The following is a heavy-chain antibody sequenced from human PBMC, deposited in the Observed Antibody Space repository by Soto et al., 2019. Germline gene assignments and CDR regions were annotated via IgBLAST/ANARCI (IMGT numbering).Heavy chain of an antibody. CDR2: IYYSAST. D-gene: IGHD2-15*01. CDR3: ARVVVAAIHAFDI. Sequence: SETLSLTCTVSGGSISSGGYYWSWIRQHPGKGLEWIGYIYYSASTYYNPSLKSRVTISVDTSKNQFSLKLSSVTAADTAVYYCARVVVAAIHAFDIWGQGTMVTVSS. J-gene: IGHJ3*02. V-gene: IGHV4-31*03. CDR1: GGSISSGGYY.